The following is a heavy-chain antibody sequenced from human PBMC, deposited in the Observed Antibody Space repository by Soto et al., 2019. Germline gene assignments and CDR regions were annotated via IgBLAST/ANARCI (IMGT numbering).Heavy chain of an antibody. J-gene: IGHJ6*02. D-gene: IGHD2-2*01. V-gene: IGHV4-59*01. CDR3: ARDWGYCSSTSCYDDYYYYGMDV. Sequence: SETLSLTCTVSGGSISSYYWSWIRQPPGKGLEWIGYIYYSGSTNYNPSLKSRVTISVDTSKNQFSLKLSSVTAADTAVYYCARDWGYCSSTSCYDDYYYYGMDVWGQGTTVTVSS. CDR1: GGSISSYY. CDR2: IYYSGST.